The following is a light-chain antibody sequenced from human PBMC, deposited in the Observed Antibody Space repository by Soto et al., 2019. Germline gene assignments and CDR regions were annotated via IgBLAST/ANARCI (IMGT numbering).Light chain of an antibody. CDR3: ENYNSAPFT. CDR2: GAS. Sequence: DIQMTQSPSFLSASVGDSVTIACRASQGISDHLAWYQQRPGKVPNLLIYGASTLQSGVPSRFSGRGSGTDFTLTISALQPEDFATYFCENYNSAPFTFRPGTKVDLK. J-gene: IGKJ3*01. V-gene: IGKV1-27*01. CDR1: QGISDH.